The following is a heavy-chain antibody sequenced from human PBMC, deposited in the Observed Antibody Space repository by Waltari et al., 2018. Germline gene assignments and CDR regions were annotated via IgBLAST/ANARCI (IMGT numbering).Heavy chain of an antibody. J-gene: IGHJ6*02. CDR2: IKQDGSEK. D-gene: IGHD6-25*01. Sequence: EVQLVESGGGLVQPGGSLRLSCAASGFPFSSYWMSWVRQAPGKGLEWVANIKQDGSEKYYVDSVKGRFTISRDNAKNSLYLQMNSLRAEDTAVYYCARALGAGWGQGTTVTVSS. V-gene: IGHV3-7*01. CDR1: GFPFSSYW. CDR3: ARALGAG.